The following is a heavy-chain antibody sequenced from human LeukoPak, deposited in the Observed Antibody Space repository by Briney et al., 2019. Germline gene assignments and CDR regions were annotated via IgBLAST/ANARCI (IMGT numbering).Heavy chain of an antibody. V-gene: IGHV3-23*01. D-gene: IGHD3-10*01. CDR1: GFTFSIYG. CDR2: ISGSGDVT. CDR3: AKVPPMVRGVIYWSDP. Sequence: PGGSLRLSCTASGFTFSIYGMSWVRQAPGKGLEWVSTISGSGDVTYYADSVKGRFTISRDNSKNTLYLQMNSLRAEDTAVYYCAKVPPMVRGVIYWSDPWGQGTLVTVSS. J-gene: IGHJ5*02.